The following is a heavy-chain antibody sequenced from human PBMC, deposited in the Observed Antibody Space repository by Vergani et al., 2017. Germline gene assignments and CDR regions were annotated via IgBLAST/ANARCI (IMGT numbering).Heavy chain of an antibody. CDR1: GFTIRSYT. J-gene: IGHJ6*02. CDR3: AKNTMTGYYNYYGTDV. V-gene: IGHV3-30*02. D-gene: IGHD3-9*01. CDR2: IRFDGIDE. Sequence: VQLLESGGGVVQPGGSLRLSCAASGFTIRSYTMHWVRQAPGKGLEWVAFIRFDGIDEDYTDSVRGRFTISRDLSKNTLYLHITGLRAEDTAVYFCAKNTMTGYYNYYGTDVWGQGTTVTVSS.